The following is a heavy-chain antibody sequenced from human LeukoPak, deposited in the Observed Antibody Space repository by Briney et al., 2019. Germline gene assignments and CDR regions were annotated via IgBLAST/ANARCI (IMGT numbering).Heavy chain of an antibody. J-gene: IGHJ4*02. V-gene: IGHV4-39*07. CDR1: GDSISSPFYY. CDR2: IYYTGST. Sequence: SETLSLTCTVSGDSISSPFYYWAWIRQPPGKGLQWIGTIYYTGSTYSNPSLKSRVTISDETSNNQFFLRLASVTAADTALYYCARGRASGSFDYWGQGTLVTVSS. D-gene: IGHD3-22*01. CDR3: ARGRASGSFDY.